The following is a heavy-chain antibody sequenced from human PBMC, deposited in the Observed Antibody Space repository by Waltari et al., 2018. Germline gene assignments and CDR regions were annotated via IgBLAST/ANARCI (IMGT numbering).Heavy chain of an antibody. CDR3: TTPRRNDYGDYYFDY. Sequence: QVQLVQSGAEVKKPGSSVKVSCKASGGTFSSYAISWVRQAPGQGLEWMGRIIPIFGTANYEQKFQGRFTITADKSTSTAYMELNSLKTEDTAVYYCTTPRRNDYGDYYFDYWGQGTLVTVSS. D-gene: IGHD4-17*01. V-gene: IGHV1-69*08. CDR1: GGTFSSYA. CDR2: IIPIFGTA. J-gene: IGHJ4*02.